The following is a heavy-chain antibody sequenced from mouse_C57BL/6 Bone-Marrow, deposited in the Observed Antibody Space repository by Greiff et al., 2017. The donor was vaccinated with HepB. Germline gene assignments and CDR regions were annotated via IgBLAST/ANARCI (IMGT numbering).Heavy chain of an antibody. V-gene: IGHV1-54*01. J-gene: IGHJ4*01. D-gene: IGHD2-5*01. CDR3: ARPYYSNYSAMDY. Sequence: VKLQESGAELVRPGTSVKVSCKASGYAFTNYLIEWVKQRPGQGLEWIGVINPGSGGTNYNEKFKGKATLTADKSSSTAYMQLSSLTSEDSAVYFCARPYYSNYSAMDYWGQGTSVTVSS. CDR1: GYAFTNYL. CDR2: INPGSGGT.